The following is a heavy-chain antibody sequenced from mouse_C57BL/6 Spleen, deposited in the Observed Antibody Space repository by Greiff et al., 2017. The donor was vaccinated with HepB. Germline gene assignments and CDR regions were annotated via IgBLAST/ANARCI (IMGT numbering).Heavy chain of an antibody. V-gene: IGHV1-55*01. CDR1: GYTFTSYW. CDR2: IYPGSGST. CDR3: ARGDYGSPYYFDY. J-gene: IGHJ2*01. D-gene: IGHD1-1*01. Sequence: QVQLQQPGAELVKPGASVKMSCKASGYTFTSYWTTWVKQRPGQGLEWIGDIYPGSGSTNYNEKFKSKATLTVDTSSSTAYMQLSSLTSEDSAVYHCARGDYGSPYYFDYWGQGTTLTVSS.